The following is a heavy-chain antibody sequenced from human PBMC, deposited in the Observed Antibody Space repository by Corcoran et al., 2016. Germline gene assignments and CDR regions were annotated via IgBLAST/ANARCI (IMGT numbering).Heavy chain of an antibody. D-gene: IGHD3-22*01. CDR2: IIPIFGTA. Sequence: QVQLVQSGAEVKKPGSSVKVSCKASGGTFSSYAISWVRQAPGQGLEWMGGIIPIFGTANYAQKFQGRVTITADESTSTAYMELSSLRSEDTAGYYCARSSYYDSSGYYYGYYYYGMDVWGQGTTVTVSS. CDR1: GGTFSSYA. J-gene: IGHJ6*02. CDR3: ARSSYYDSSGYYYGYYYYGMDV. V-gene: IGHV1-69*01.